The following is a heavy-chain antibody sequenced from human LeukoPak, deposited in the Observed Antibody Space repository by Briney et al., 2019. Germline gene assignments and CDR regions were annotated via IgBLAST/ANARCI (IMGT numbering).Heavy chain of an antibody. V-gene: IGHV4-38-2*02. Sequence: ASETLSLTCTVSGYSISSGYFWGWIRQPPGKGLEWIGSMYHSGSIYHNPSLKSRVTISLDTSRNQFSLKSYSVTAADTAVYYCARDPYCSGGSCYPFDYWGQGTLVTVSS. CDR1: GYSISSGYF. J-gene: IGHJ4*02. CDR3: ARDPYCSGGSCYPFDY. D-gene: IGHD2-15*01. CDR2: MYHSGSI.